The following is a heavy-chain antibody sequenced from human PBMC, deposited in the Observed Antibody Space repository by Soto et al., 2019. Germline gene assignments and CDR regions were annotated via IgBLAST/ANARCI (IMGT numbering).Heavy chain of an antibody. Sequence: QVQLVQSGSEVKKPGASVNVSCKAFGYTFTSYGFSWVRQVPGQVLEWLGWISAFNGDTQYAQTMKGRRTVTTDTSTTTVHMQLRSLTPADTAVYYCTREAGWQRMVPYDWGQGTLVSVS. D-gene: IGHD6-25*01. J-gene: IGHJ4*02. CDR2: ISAFNGDT. CDR1: GYTFTSYG. V-gene: IGHV1-18*04. CDR3: TREAGWQRMVPYD.